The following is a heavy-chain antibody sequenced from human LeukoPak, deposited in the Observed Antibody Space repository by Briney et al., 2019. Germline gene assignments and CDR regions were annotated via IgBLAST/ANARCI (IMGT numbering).Heavy chain of an antibody. CDR3: AKAGLTTVLFGP. J-gene: IGHJ5*02. V-gene: IGHV3-23*01. Sequence: GGSLRLSCAASGFTFSSYAMIWLRQAPGKGLEWVSAISGSGGSTYYADSVKGRFTIYRDNSKNTLYLQMNSLRAEDTAVYYCAKAGLTTVLFGPWGQGTLVTVSS. CDR1: GFTFSSYA. CDR2: ISGSGGST. D-gene: IGHD4-11*01.